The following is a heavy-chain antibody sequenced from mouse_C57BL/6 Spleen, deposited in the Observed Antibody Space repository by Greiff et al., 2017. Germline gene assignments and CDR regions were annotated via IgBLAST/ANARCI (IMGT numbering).Heavy chain of an antibody. CDR2: IDPSDSYT. Sequence: QVQLQQPGAELVMPGASVKLSCKASGYTFTSYWMHWVKQRPGQGLEWIGEIDPSDSYTNYNQKFKGKSTLTVDKSSSTAYMQLSSLTSEDSAVYYCARNGYGYDVGFAYWGQGTLVTVSA. CDR1: GYTFTSYW. D-gene: IGHD2-2*01. J-gene: IGHJ3*01. CDR3: ARNGYGYDVGFAY. V-gene: IGHV1-69*01.